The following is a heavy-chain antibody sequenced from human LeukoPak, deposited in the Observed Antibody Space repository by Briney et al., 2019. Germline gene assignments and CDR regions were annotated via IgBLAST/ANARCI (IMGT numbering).Heavy chain of an antibody. CDR3: AKGPLIEVAGTTWDN. J-gene: IGHJ4*02. D-gene: IGHD6-19*01. Sequence: GGSLRLSCAASGFTFSSYAMHWVRQAPGKGLEWVAVISYDGSNKYYADSVKGRFTISRDNSKNTLYLQMNSLRAEDTAVYYCAKGPLIEVAGTTWDNWGQGTLVTVSS. CDR2: ISYDGSNK. V-gene: IGHV3-30-3*01. CDR1: GFTFSSYA.